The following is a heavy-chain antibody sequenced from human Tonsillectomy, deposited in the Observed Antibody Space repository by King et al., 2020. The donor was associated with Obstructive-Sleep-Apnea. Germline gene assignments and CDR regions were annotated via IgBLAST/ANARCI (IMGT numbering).Heavy chain of an antibody. J-gene: IGHJ4*02. V-gene: IGHV4-39*01. CDR2: IYYSGST. Sequence: PLQESGPGLVKPSETLSLTCTVSGGSISSSSYYWGWIRQPPGKGLEWIGSIYYSGSTYYNPSLKSRVTISVDTSKNQFSLKLSSVTAADTAVYYCASNYCGGDCSATFDYWGQGTLVTVSS. D-gene: IGHD2-21*02. CDR1: GGSISSSSYY. CDR3: ASNYCGGDCSATFDY.